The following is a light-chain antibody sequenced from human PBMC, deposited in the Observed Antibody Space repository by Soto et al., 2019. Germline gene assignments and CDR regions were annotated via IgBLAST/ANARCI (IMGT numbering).Light chain of an antibody. J-gene: IGKJ1*01. CDR3: LQDYSYPRT. Sequence: AIQMTQSPSSLSASVGDRVIITCRASQAIRTELGWYQQRPGKAPKLLIYGTSNLQSGVPSRFSGSGSGTDFTLTITGQQPEEFATYYCLQDYSYPRTFGQGTKVDVK. V-gene: IGKV1-6*01. CDR2: GTS. CDR1: QAIRTE.